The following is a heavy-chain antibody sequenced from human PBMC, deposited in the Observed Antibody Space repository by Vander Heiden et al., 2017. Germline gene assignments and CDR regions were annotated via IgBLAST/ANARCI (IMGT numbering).Heavy chain of an antibody. D-gene: IGHD3-10*01. CDR3: AKDGSGGGYFDY. CDR1: GFTSRSYG. V-gene: IGHV3-30*18. Sequence: QVQLVDSGGGVVQPGSSLRLSGAASGFTSRSYGMHRVRQAPGKGLEWVAVISYDGSNKYYAESVKGRFTISRDNSKNTLYLQMNSLRAEDTAVYYCAKDGSGGGYFDYWGQGTLVTVSS. J-gene: IGHJ4*02. CDR2: ISYDGSNK.